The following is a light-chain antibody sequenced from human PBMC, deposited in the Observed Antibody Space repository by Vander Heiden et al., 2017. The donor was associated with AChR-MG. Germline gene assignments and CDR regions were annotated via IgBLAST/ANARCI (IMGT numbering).Light chain of an antibody. CDR3: AAWDDSLGGVV. CDR2: RNH. CDR1: MSNVATNF. Sequence: QSVMNQPPSASGTPGQYDTISCSGSMSNVATNFVYWFKQFPGTAPNLLIIRNHQRPSGVPDRISGSKYGTSASLAITGLRSEDEADYNCAAWDDSLGGVVFGGGTKLTVL. V-gene: IGLV1-47*01. J-gene: IGLJ3*02.